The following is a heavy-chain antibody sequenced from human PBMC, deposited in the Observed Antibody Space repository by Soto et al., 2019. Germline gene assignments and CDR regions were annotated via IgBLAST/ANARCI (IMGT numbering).Heavy chain of an antibody. J-gene: IGHJ6*03. D-gene: IGHD3-3*01. CDR1: GGSISSGGYY. CDR2: IYYSGST. Sequence: PSETLSLTCTVSGGSISSGGYYWSWIRQHPGKGLEWIGYIYYSGSTYYNPSLKSRVTISVDTSKNQFSLKLSSVTAADTAVYYCARVLWYYDFWSGYPRDYYYYYMDVWGKGTTVTVSS. CDR3: ARVLWYYDFWSGYPRDYYYYYMDV. V-gene: IGHV4-31*03.